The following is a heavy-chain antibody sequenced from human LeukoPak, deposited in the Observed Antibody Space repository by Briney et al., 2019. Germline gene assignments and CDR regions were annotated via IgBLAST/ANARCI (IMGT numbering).Heavy chain of an antibody. Sequence: SETLSLTCTVSGGSINTNYWSWIRQPPGKGLEWIGYIYYSGSTNYNPSLKSRVTISVDTSKNQFSLKLSSVTAADTAVYYCARGTYDYVWGSYRYGSFDYWGQGTLVTVSS. CDR2: IYYSGST. D-gene: IGHD3-16*02. CDR1: GGSINTNY. J-gene: IGHJ4*02. CDR3: ARGTYDYVWGSYRYGSFDY. V-gene: IGHV4-59*01.